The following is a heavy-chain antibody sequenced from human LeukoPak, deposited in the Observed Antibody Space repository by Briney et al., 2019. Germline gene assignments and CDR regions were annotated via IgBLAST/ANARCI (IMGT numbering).Heavy chain of an antibody. Sequence: SETPSLTCTVSGGSISSYYWSWIRQPPGKGLEWIGYIYYSGSTNYNPSLKSRVTISVDTSKNQFSLRLSSVTAADTAVYYCARHAEIGSYYSPSSHWGQGTLVTVSS. J-gene: IGHJ4*02. CDR1: GGSISSYY. CDR3: ARHAEIGSYYSPSSH. V-gene: IGHV4-59*08. CDR2: IYYSGST. D-gene: IGHD1-26*01.